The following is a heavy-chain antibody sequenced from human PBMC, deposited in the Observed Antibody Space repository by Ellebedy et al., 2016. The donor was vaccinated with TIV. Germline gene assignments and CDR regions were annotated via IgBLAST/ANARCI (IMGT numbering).Heavy chain of an antibody. CDR1: GFTFSDHY. J-gene: IGHJ4*02. V-gene: IGHV3-11*01. CDR2: ISYSGDLM. D-gene: IGHD6-13*01. CDR3: ARLGVIAAAGASDY. Sequence: PGGSLRLSCAASGFTFSDHYMDWVRQAPGKGPEWVSYISYSGDLMYYADSVKGRFTTSRDNAGNSLYLQMNSLRAEDTAVYYCARLGVIAAAGASDYWGQGTLVIVSS.